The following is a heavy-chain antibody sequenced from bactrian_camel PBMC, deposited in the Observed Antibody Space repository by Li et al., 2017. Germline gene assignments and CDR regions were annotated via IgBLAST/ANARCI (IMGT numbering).Heavy chain of an antibody. CDR1: GASGYGYSSYC. J-gene: IGHJ4*01. CDR3: SATRWYCPQYEYDY. CDR2: IDKDGKT. D-gene: IGHD6*01. V-gene: IGHV3S6*01. Sequence: HVQLVESGGGLVQPGGSLRLSCTASGASGYGYSSYCMAWVRQPPGRQREVVADIDKDGKTAYLDSVKGRFIISRDNTKNTLTLQMNNLKPDDTAMYYCSATRWYCPQYEYDYWGQGTQVTVS.